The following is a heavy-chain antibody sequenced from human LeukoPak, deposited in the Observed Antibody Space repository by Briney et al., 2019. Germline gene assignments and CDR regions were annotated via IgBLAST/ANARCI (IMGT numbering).Heavy chain of an antibody. Sequence: ASVKVSCKASGGTFSSYAISWVRQAPGQGLEWMGGIIPIFGTANYAQKFQGRVTITTDESTSTAYMELSSLRSEDTAVYYCAREPWDSSGWYGPRYYYMDVWGKGTTVTVSS. V-gene: IGHV1-69*05. CDR1: GGTFSSYA. CDR2: IIPIFGTA. J-gene: IGHJ6*03. D-gene: IGHD6-19*01. CDR3: AREPWDSSGWYGPRYYYMDV.